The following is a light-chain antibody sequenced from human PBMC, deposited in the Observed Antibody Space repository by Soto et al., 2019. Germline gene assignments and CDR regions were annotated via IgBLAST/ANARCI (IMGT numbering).Light chain of an antibody. CDR2: GAS. CDR1: QSVSSSY. Sequence: EIVMTQSPATLSVSPGERAILSCRASQSVSSSYLAWYQQKPGQAPRLLIYGASSRATGIPDRFSGSGSGTDFTLTISRLEPEDFAVYYCQQYGSSPLTFGGGTKVDIK. J-gene: IGKJ4*01. CDR3: QQYGSSPLT. V-gene: IGKV3-20*01.